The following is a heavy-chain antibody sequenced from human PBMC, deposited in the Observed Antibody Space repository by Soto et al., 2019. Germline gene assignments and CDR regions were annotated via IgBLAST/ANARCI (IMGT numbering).Heavy chain of an antibody. CDR1: SGSISSSNW. Sequence: SETLSLTCAVSSGSISSSNWWSWVCQPPGKGLEWIGEIYHSGSTNYNPSLKSRVTISVDKSKNQFSLKLSSVTAADTAVYYCATDMVRGVIGYWGQGTLVTVSS. CDR2: IYHSGST. D-gene: IGHD3-10*01. CDR3: ATDMVRGVIGY. V-gene: IGHV4-4*02. J-gene: IGHJ4*02.